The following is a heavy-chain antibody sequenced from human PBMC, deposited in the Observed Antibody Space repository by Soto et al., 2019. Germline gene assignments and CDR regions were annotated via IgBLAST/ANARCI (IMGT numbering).Heavy chain of an antibody. D-gene: IGHD5-12*01. Sequence: SVKVSCKASGGTFSSYTISWVRQAPGQGLEWMGRTIPILDIANYAQKFQGRVTIHADKSTSTAYMELSSLRSEDTAVYYCASGYASKAVDYWGQGTLVTVSS. CDR1: GGTFSSYT. J-gene: IGHJ4*02. CDR2: TIPILDIA. V-gene: IGHV1-69*02. CDR3: ASGYASKAVDY.